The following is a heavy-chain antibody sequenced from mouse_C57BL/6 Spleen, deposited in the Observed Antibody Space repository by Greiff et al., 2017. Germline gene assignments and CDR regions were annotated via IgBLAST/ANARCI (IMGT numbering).Heavy chain of an antibody. CDR2: IYPRDGST. CDR3: ARFSYDGYYFYAMDY. V-gene: IGHV1-78*01. CDR1: GYTFPDHT. J-gene: IGHJ4*01. D-gene: IGHD2-3*01. Sequence: QVQLQQSDAELVTPGASVKISCKVSGYTFPDHTIHWMKQRPEQGLEWIGYIYPRDGSTKYNEKFKGKATLTADKSSSTAYMQLNSLTSEDSAVYFCARFSYDGYYFYAMDYWGQGTSVTVSS.